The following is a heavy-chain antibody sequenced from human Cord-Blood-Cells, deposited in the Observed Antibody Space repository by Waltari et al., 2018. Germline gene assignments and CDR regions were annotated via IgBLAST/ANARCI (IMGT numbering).Heavy chain of an antibody. D-gene: IGHD4-17*01. Sequence: QLQLQESGPGLVKPSETLSLTCTVSGGSISSSSSYWGWIREPPGKGLEWIGSSYYSGSTYYNPSLKSRVTISVDTSKNQFSLKLSSVTAADTAVYYCARHHYGGNSSHYFDYWGQGTLVTVSS. CDR3: ARHHYGGNSSHYFDY. CDR1: GGSISSSSSY. CDR2: SYYSGST. V-gene: IGHV4-39*01. J-gene: IGHJ4*02.